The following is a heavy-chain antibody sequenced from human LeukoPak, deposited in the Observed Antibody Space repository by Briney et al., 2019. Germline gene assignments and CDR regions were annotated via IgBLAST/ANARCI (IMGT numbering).Heavy chain of an antibody. V-gene: IGHV1-69*05. J-gene: IGHJ3*02. CDR1: GGTFSSYA. Sequence: SVKVSCKASGGTFSSYAISWVRQAPGQGLEWMGGIIPIFGTANYAQKFQGRVTITTDESTSTAYMELSSLRSEDTAVYYCARVGYGGNSEGAFDIWGQGTMVTVSS. D-gene: IGHD4-23*01. CDR2: IIPIFGTA. CDR3: ARVGYGGNSEGAFDI.